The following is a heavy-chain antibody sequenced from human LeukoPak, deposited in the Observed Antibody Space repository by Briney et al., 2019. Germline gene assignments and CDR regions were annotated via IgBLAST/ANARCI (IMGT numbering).Heavy chain of an antibody. V-gene: IGHV4-4*07. D-gene: IGHD6-13*01. CDR3: ARVGLSSSWFFDY. Sequence: SETLSLTCTVSGGSISSYYWRWIRQPAGKGLEWIGRIYTSGSTNYNPSLKSRVTMSVDTSKNQFSLKLSSVTAADTAVYYCARVGLSSSWFFDYWGQGTLVTVSS. CDR1: GGSISSYY. J-gene: IGHJ4*02. CDR2: IYTSGST.